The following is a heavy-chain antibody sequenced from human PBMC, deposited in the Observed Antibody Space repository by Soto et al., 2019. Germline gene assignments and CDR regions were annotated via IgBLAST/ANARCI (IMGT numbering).Heavy chain of an antibody. CDR2: IKFDASFT. CDR3: ARVLRNYYGVDV. V-gene: IGHV3-74*01. Sequence: EVQLVESGGGLVQPGGSLRLSCVASGFTFSDYWIHWVRQAPGKGLVWVSRIKFDASFTSHADSVKGRFTISRDNARNTVQLQMASLRAEDTGVYYCARVLRNYYGVDVWGQGTTVTVSS. D-gene: IGHD1-26*01. CDR1: GFTFSDYW. J-gene: IGHJ6*02.